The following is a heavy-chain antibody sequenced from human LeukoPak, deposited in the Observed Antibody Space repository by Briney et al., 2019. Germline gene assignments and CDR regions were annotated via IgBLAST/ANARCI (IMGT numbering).Heavy chain of an antibody. CDR2: INPNSVVT. V-gene: IGHV1-2*02. CDR3: ARQNGYHPDY. Sequence: ASVRVSCKASGYTFSNYYMHCVRQAPGQGVEWMGWINPNSVVTNFAQNCQGRVTMNRDPSISTACMELSGMRSDDPAVYYCARQNGYHPDYWGRGTLVTVAS. D-gene: IGHD5-24*01. CDR1: GYTFSNYY. J-gene: IGHJ4*02.